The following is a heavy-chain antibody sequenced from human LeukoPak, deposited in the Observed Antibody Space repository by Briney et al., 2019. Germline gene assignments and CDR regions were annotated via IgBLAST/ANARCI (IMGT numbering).Heavy chain of an antibody. J-gene: IGHJ6*04. CDR1: EFTFSSYS. V-gene: IGHV3-21*01. D-gene: IGHD4-17*01. CDR3: ARATHDYGDYVDYYYYYGMDV. CDR2: ISSSSSYI. Sequence: GGSLRLSCAASEFTFSSYSTNWVRQAPGKGLEWVSSISSSSSYIYYADSVKGRFTISRDNAKNSLYLQMNSLRAEDTAVYYCARATHDYGDYVDYYYYYGMDVWGKGTTVTVSS.